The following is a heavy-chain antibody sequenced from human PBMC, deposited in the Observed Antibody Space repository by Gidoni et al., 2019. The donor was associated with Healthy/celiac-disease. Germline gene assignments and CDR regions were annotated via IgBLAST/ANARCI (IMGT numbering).Heavy chain of an antibody. CDR3: ARAGIVVVPAAMVVYDYYYYGMDV. V-gene: IGHV3-23*01. J-gene: IGHJ6*02. CDR1: GFTFSSYA. Sequence: EVQLLESGGGLVQPGGSLRLSCAASGFTFSSYAMSWVRKAPGKGLEWVSAISGSGGSTYYADSVKGRFTISRDNSKNTLYLQMNSLRAEDTAVYYCARAGIVVVPAAMVVYDYYYYGMDVWGQGTTVTVSS. CDR2: ISGSGGST. D-gene: IGHD2-2*01.